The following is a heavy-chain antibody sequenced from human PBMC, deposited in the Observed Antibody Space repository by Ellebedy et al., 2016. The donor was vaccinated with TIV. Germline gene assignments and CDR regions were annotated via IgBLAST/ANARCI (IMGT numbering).Heavy chain of an antibody. CDR2: FYTSVNT. J-gene: IGHJ4*02. CDR1: GGSIRSYY. D-gene: IGHD3-10*01. Sequence: MPGGSLRLSCTVSGGSIRSYYWSWIGQPPGKGLEWLGYFYTSVNTIYTPSLKSRVSMSVDTSKNQVSLKLRSVTAEDTAVYYCARFFESGSTGYYWGQGTLVTVSS. V-gene: IGHV4-4*08. CDR3: ARFFESGSTGYY.